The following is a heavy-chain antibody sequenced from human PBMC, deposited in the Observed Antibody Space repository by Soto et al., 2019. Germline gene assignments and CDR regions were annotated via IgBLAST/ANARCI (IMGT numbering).Heavy chain of an antibody. D-gene: IGHD6-13*01. CDR1: GGSISMGGYY. CDR2: IYYSGTS. Sequence: SESLSLTGTVAGGSISMGGYYWSWIRQHPGKGLEWIGYIYYSGTSYYNPSLKSRVTISVDTSTNQFSLKLSSVTAADRAVYYCARRGISAIGIYLFDYSCQGPLVTVSS. CDR3: ARRGISAIGIYLFDY. V-gene: IGHV4-31*03. J-gene: IGHJ4*02.